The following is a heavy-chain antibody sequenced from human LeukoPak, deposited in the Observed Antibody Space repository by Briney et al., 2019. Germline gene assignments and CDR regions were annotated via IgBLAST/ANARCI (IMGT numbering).Heavy chain of an antibody. CDR1: GGSFSGYY. Sequence: SETLSLTCAVYGGSFSGYYWSWIRQPPGKGLEWIGEINHSGSTNYNPSLKSRVTISVDTSKNQFSLKVSSVTAADTAVYYCASRKHYYDILTGYDYWGQGTLVTVSS. J-gene: IGHJ4*02. D-gene: IGHD3-9*01. CDR2: INHSGST. CDR3: ASRKHYYDILTGYDY. V-gene: IGHV4-34*01.